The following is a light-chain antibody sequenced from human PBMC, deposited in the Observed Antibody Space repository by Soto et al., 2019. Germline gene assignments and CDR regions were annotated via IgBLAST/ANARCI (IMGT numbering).Light chain of an antibody. Sequence: QSVLTQPASVSGSPGQSITISCAGTNSDVGAYNYVSWYQQYPGKAPRLMIYGVTNRPSGISNRFSGSKSGNAASLTISGLRAEDEADYYCNSYTTSYTYVFGTGTKLTVL. CDR3: NSYTTSYTYV. V-gene: IGLV2-14*03. J-gene: IGLJ1*01. CDR1: NSDVGAYNY. CDR2: GVT.